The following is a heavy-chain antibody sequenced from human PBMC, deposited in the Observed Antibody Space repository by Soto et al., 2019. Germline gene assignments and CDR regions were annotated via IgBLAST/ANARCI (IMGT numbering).Heavy chain of an antibody. CDR2: ISAYNGNT. CDR3: ARDVKWFGEGGEARWFDP. D-gene: IGHD3-10*01. V-gene: IGHV1-18*01. CDR1: GYTFTSYG. Sequence: QVPLVQSGAEVKKPGASVKVSCKASGYTFTSYGISWVRQAPGQGLEWMGWISAYNGNTNYAQKLQGRVTMTTDTSTSTAYMELRSLRSDDTAVYYCARDVKWFGEGGEARWFDPWGQGTLVTVSS. J-gene: IGHJ5*02.